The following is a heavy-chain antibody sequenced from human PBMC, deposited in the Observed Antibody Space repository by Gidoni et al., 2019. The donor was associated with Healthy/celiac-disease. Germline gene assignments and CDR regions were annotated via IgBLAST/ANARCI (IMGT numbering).Heavy chain of an antibody. CDR3: ARDKKGDTAMVTSWFDP. D-gene: IGHD5-18*01. CDR2: IKPSGGST. CDR1: GYTFTSYY. V-gene: IGHV1-46*01. Sequence: QVQLVQSGAAVKTPGASVKGSCKAYGYTFTSYYMHWGRQAPGQGLEWMGIIKPSGGSTSYAQKFQGRVTMTRDTSTSTVYMELSSLISEDTAVYYCARDKKGDTAMVTSWFDPWGQGTLVTVSS. J-gene: IGHJ5*02.